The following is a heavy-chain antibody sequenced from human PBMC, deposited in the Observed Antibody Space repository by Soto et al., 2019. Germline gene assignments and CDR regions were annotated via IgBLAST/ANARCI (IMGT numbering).Heavy chain of an antibody. J-gene: IGHJ4*02. D-gene: IGHD3-10*01. CDR3: ARDSITMVRGVPRRIFDY. Sequence: ASVKVSCKASGYTFTSYGISWVRQAPGQGLEWMGWISAYNGNTNYARKLQGRVTMTTDTSTSTAYMELRSLRSDDTAVYYCARDSITMVRGVPRRIFDYWGQGTLVTVSS. V-gene: IGHV1-18*01. CDR1: GYTFTSYG. CDR2: ISAYNGNT.